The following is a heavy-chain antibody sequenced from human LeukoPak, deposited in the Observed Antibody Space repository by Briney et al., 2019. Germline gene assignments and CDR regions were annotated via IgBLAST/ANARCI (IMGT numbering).Heavy chain of an antibody. V-gene: IGHV3-23*01. CDR1: GFTFTTYS. D-gene: IGHD2-15*01. CDR3: AKYRMATTPYFDY. J-gene: IGHJ4*02. CDR2: ITGSGGIT. Sequence: GGSLRVSCAASGFTFTTYSMTWVRQAPGKGLQWVSAITGSGGITHYADSVKGRFTISRDNSKNTLYLQMNSLRAEDTAVYYCAKYRMATTPYFDYWGQGTLVTVSS.